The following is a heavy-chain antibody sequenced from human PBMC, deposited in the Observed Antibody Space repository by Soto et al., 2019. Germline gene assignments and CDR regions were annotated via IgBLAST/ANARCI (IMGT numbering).Heavy chain of an antibody. CDR2: ISYDGSNK. CDR3: AKGGWFLEWLYNFDY. V-gene: IGHV3-30*18. D-gene: IGHD3-3*01. CDR1: GFTFSSYG. Sequence: PGGSLRLSCAASGFTFSSYGMHWVRQAPGKGLEWVAVISYDGSNKYYADSVKGRFTISRDNSKNTLYLQMNSLRAEDTAVYYCAKGGWFLEWLYNFDYWGQGTLVTVSS. J-gene: IGHJ4*02.